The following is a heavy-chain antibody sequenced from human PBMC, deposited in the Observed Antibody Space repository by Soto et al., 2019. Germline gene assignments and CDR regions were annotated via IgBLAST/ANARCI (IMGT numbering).Heavy chain of an antibody. V-gene: IGHV3-74*01. Sequence: EVQLVESGGGLVLPGGSLRLSCAASGFTFSRCWMHWVRQSPGKGLVWVSRISSYGSDTHYADSVKCRFTISRDNAKNTLYLQMNSLRADDTAVYYCASNYAYAEGYYWYGIDVWGQGTTVTVSS. CDR2: ISSYGSDT. J-gene: IGHJ6*02. CDR1: GFTFSRCW. D-gene: IGHD3-16*01. CDR3: ASNYAYAEGYYWYGIDV.